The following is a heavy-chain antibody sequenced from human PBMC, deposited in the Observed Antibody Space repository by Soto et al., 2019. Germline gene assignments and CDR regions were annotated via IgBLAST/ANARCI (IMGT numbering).Heavy chain of an antibody. V-gene: IGHV4-34*01. CDR2: INHSGST. J-gene: IGHJ4*02. CDR3: ARDKITGLFGY. CDR1: GGSFSGYY. D-gene: IGHD2-8*02. Sequence: SETLSLTCAVYGGSFSGYYWTWIRQPPGTGLERIGEINHSGSTNYNPSLKSRVTISVDTSKNQFSLKLTSVTAADTAVYYCARDKITGLFGYWGQGTLVTVSS.